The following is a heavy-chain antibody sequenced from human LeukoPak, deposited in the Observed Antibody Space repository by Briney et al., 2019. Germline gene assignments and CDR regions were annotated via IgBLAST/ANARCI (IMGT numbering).Heavy chain of an antibody. D-gene: IGHD6-13*01. V-gene: IGHV3-21*01. J-gene: IGHJ4*02. CDR3: TRGAAAAPCYEY. CDR2: ISSTSTYV. CDR1: GFTFSSWS. Sequence: PGGSLRLSCAASGFTFSSWSITWVRQAPGKGLEWVSLISSTSTYVYYADSVKGRFTISRDNANNSLYLQMNSLRVEDTAVYYCTRGAAAAPCYEYWGQGTLLTGCS.